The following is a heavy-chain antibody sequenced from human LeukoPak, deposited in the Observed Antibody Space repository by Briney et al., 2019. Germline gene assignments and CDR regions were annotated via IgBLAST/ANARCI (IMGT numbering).Heavy chain of an antibody. CDR2: ISSGSSFI. CDR3: ARGAWFDP. CDR1: GFTFGSYA. Sequence: SGGSLRLSCAASGFTFGSYAMNRVRQAPGKGLEWVSSISSGSSFIYYADSVKGRFTISRDNAKNSLYLQMNSLRAEDTAVYYCARGAWFDPWGQGTLVTVSS. V-gene: IGHV3-21*01. J-gene: IGHJ5*02.